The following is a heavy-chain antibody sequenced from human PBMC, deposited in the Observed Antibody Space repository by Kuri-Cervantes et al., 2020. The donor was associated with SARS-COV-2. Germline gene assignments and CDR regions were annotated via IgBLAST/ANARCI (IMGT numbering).Heavy chain of an antibody. Sequence: GSLRLSCSVSGGSISSGSYYWGWIRQPPGKGLEWIGSIYHSGSTYYNPSLKSRVTISVDTSKNQFSLKLSSVTAADTAVYYCARGLGVAADAFDIWGQGTMVTVSS. D-gene: IGHD3-16*01. CDR1: GGSISSGSYY. V-gene: IGHV4-39*07. CDR2: IYHSGST. J-gene: IGHJ3*02. CDR3: ARGLGVAADAFDI.